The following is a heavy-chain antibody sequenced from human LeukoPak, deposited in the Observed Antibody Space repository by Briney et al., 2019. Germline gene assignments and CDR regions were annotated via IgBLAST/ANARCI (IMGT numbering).Heavy chain of an antibody. D-gene: IGHD4-17*01. J-gene: IGHJ4*02. CDR1: GFIFSNYN. CDR2: IKQDGSEK. CDR3: ARDRLHYGEYEKTFDY. Sequence: GGSLRLSCAASGFIFSNYNMNWVRQAPGKGLEWVANIKQDGSEKYYVDSVKGRFTISRDNAKKSLYLQMNSLRAEDTAVYYCARDRLHYGEYEKTFDYWGQGTLVSVSS. V-gene: IGHV3-7*01.